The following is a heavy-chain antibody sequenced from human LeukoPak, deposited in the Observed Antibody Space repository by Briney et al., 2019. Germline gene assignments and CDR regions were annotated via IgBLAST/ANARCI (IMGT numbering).Heavy chain of an antibody. V-gene: IGHV3-23*01. CDR1: GFTFSSYA. D-gene: IGHD3-3*01. Sequence: GGSLRLSCAASGFTFSSYAMSWVRQAPGKGLEWVSAISGSGGSTYYADSVKGRFTISRDNSKNTLYLQMNSLRAEDTAVYYCARDAYYDFWSVPGWFDPWGQGTLVTVSS. J-gene: IGHJ5*02. CDR2: ISGSGGST. CDR3: ARDAYYDFWSVPGWFDP.